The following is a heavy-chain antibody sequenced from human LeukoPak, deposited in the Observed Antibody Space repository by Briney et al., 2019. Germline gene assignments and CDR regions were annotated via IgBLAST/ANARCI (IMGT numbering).Heavy chain of an antibody. CDR3: ARDSLKTVTNAFDI. Sequence: GRSLRLSCAASGFTCSSYGMHWVRQAPGKGLEWVAVIWYDGSNKYYADSVKGRFTISRDNSKNTLYLQMNSLRAEDTAVYYCARDSLKTVTNAFDIWGQGTMVTVSS. V-gene: IGHV3-33*01. CDR1: GFTCSSYG. CDR2: IWYDGSNK. J-gene: IGHJ3*02. D-gene: IGHD4-17*01.